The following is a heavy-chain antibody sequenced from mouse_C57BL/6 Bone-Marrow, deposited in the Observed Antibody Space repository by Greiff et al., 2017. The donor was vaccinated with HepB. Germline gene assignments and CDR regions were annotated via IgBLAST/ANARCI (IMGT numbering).Heavy chain of an antibody. Sequence: EVQLVESGEGLVKPGGSLKLSCAASGFTFSSYAMSWVRQTPEKRLEWVAYISSGGDYIYYADTVKGRFTISRDNARNTLYLQMSSLKSEDTAMYYCTRDEGKSYSVDYWGQGTTLTVSS. J-gene: IGHJ2*01. CDR2: ISSGGDYI. D-gene: IGHD1-3*01. V-gene: IGHV5-9-1*02. CDR3: TRDEGKSYSVDY. CDR1: GFTFSSYA.